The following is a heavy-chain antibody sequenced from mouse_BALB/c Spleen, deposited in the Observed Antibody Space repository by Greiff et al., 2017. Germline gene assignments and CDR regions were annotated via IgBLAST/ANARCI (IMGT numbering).Heavy chain of an antibody. J-gene: IGHJ3*01. V-gene: IGHV14-3*02. D-gene: IGHD2-2*01. Sequence: EVKLMESGAELVKPGASVKLSCTASGFNIKDTYMHWVKQRPEQGLEWIGRIDPANGNTKYDPKFQGKATITADTSSNTAYLQLSSLTSEDTAVYYCARGGYDWFAYWGQGTLVTVSA. CDR3: ARGGYDWFAY. CDR2: IDPANGNT. CDR1: GFNIKDTY.